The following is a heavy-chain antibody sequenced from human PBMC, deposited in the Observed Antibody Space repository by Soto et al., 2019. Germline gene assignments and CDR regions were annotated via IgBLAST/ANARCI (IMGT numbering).Heavy chain of an antibody. CDR1: GFTFGSYG. J-gene: IGHJ3*02. D-gene: IGHD6-25*01. V-gene: IGHV3-30*18. CDR3: AKAGSAVAFDI. CDR2: ISYDGSNK. Sequence: PGGFLRPSCAAFGFTFGSYGMPGVRQAPGKGLEWVAVISYDGSNKYYADSVKGRFTISRDNSKNTLYLQMNSLRAEDTAVYYCAKAGSAVAFDIWGQGTMVTVSS.